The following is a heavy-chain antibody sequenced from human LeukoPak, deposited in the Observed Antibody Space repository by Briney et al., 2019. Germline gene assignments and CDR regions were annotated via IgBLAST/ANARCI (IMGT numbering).Heavy chain of an antibody. CDR3: ARGSTTVTTWAFDI. D-gene: IGHD4-17*01. V-gene: IGHV4-30-4*01. J-gene: IGHJ3*02. CDR2: IYYSGST. CDR1: GGSISSGDYY. Sequence: SQTLSLTCTVSGGSISSGDYYWSWIRQPPGKGLEWIGYIYYSGSTYYNPSLKGRVTISVDTSKNQFSLKLSSVTAADTAVYYCARGSTTVTTWAFDIWGQGTMVTVSS.